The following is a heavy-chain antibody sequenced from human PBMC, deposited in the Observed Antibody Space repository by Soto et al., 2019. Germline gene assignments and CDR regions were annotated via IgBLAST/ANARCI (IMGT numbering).Heavy chain of an antibody. D-gene: IGHD2-21*01. J-gene: IGHJ6*02. CDR2: IYHTGNT. CDR1: GGSISSDGYS. CDR3: ARDGGACVGGVCYGMDV. Sequence: QLQLQESGSGLVKPSQTLSLTCAVSGGSISSDGYSWSWIRQPPGKGLEWIGYIYHTGNTWYSSSLKSRVTISLDKSKNQFSLKLNSVTAADTAVYYCARDGGACVGGVCYGMDVWGPGTTVTVSS. V-gene: IGHV4-30-2*01.